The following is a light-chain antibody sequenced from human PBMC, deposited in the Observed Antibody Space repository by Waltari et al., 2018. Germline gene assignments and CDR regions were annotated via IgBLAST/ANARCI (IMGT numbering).Light chain of an antibody. CDR1: QSISSW. CDR3: QQYNSYSWT. Sequence: DIQMTQSPSTLSASVGDRVTITCRASQSISSWLAWYQQKPGKAPKLLIYKASSLESGVPSRFSSGGAGTEFTLTISSLQPDDFATYYCQQYNSYSWTFGQGTKVEIK. CDR2: KAS. J-gene: IGKJ1*01. V-gene: IGKV1-5*03.